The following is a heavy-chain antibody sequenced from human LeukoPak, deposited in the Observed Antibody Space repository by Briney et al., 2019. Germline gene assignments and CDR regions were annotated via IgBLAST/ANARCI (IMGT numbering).Heavy chain of an antibody. J-gene: IGHJ4*02. CDR3: ARWNVSYDSSGYYVDY. V-gene: IGHV4-34*01. CDR1: GGSLSGYY. D-gene: IGHD3-22*01. Sequence: SETLSLTCAVYGGSLSGYYWSWIRQPPGKGLEWIGEINHSGSTNYNPSLKGRVTISVDTSKNQFSLKLSPVTAADTAVYYCARWNVSYDSSGYYVDYWGQGTLVTVSS. CDR2: INHSGST.